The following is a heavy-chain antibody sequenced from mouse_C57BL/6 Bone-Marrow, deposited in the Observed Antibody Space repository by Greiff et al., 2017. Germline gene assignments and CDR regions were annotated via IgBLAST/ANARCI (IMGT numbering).Heavy chain of an antibody. CDR3: ASSRYAWFAY. D-gene: IGHD2-14*01. Sequence: VQLQQSGAGLVRPGTSVNMSCKASGYTFTNYWIGWANRRPGHGLEWIGDIIPGGGFINYNDKFKGKATLTADKTTSTAYMQFSSLTSEDSAIYYCASSRYAWFAYWGQGTLVTVAA. J-gene: IGHJ3*01. V-gene: IGHV1-63*01. CDR1: GYTFTNYW. CDR2: IIPGGGFI.